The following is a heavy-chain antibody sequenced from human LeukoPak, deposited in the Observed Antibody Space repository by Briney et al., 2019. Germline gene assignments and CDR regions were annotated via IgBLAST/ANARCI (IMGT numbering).Heavy chain of an antibody. J-gene: IGHJ4*02. V-gene: IGHV3-30*02. CDR3: AKDHSSAWYDY. D-gene: IGHD6-19*01. CDR1: GFTFSSYG. CDR2: IRYDGGNK. Sequence: GGSLRLSCAASGFTFSSYGMHWVRQAPGKGLEWVTFIRYDGGNKYYADSVKGRFTISRDNSKNTLYLQMNSLRAEDTAVYYCAKDHSSAWYDYWGQGTLVTVSS.